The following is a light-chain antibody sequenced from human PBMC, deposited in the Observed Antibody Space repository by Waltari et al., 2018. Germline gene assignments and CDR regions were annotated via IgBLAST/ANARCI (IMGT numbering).Light chain of an antibody. V-gene: IGLV2-23*02. Sequence: QSALTQPASVSGSPGQSITIPCTGTSSDVGGSHYVSWYQQHPGKAPKLMIYDVNKWPSGISARFSGSKSGNTASLTISGLQAEDEDDYYCCSYGGGSIAIFGGGTKLTVL. J-gene: IGLJ2*01. CDR2: DVN. CDR1: SSDVGGSHY. CDR3: CSYGGGSIAI.